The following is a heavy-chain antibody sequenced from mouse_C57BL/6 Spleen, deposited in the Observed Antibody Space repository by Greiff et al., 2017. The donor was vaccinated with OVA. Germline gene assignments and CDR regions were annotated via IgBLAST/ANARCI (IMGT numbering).Heavy chain of an antibody. Sequence: QVQLQQSGPELVKPGASVKISCKATGYAFSSSWMNWVKQRPGKGLEWIGRIYPGDGDTNYNGKFKGQATLTADKSSSTAYMQLSCLTSEDSAVYFCAKYDDYDKAWFAYWGQGTLVTVSA. CDR2: IYPGDGDT. D-gene: IGHD2-4*01. CDR3: AKYDDYDKAWFAY. J-gene: IGHJ3*01. CDR1: GYAFSSSW. V-gene: IGHV1-82*01.